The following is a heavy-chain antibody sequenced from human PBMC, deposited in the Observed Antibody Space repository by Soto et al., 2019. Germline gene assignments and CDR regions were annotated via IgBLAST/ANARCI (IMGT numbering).Heavy chain of an antibody. D-gene: IGHD3-10*01. CDR3: ARDDVLLWFGGLLTATYYYYGMDV. Sequence: QVQLVQSGAEVKKPGSSVKVSCKASGGTFSSYAISWVRQAPGQGLEWMGGIIPIFGTANYAQKFQGRVTITADESTSTGYMEMSSLRSEDTAVYYCARDDVLLWFGGLLTATYYYYGMDVWGQGTTVTVSS. CDR1: GGTFSSYA. V-gene: IGHV1-69*12. CDR2: IIPIFGTA. J-gene: IGHJ6*02.